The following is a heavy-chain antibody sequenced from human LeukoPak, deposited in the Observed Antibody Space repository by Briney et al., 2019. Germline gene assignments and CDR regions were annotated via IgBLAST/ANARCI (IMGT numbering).Heavy chain of an antibody. Sequence: GGSLRLSCTASGFTFGTYAMSWVRQAPGKGLEWVSVISGSGEYTYYADSVKGRLTISRDNSKNTLYLQMNSLRAEDTAVYYCAKDVRDTRGQYDYFDSWGQGTLVTVSS. V-gene: IGHV3-23*01. CDR1: GFTFGTYA. D-gene: IGHD3-3*01. CDR2: ISGSGEYT. CDR3: AKDVRDTRGQYDYFDS. J-gene: IGHJ4*02.